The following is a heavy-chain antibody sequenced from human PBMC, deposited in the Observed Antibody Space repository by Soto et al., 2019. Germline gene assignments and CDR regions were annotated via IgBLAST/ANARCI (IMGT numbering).Heavy chain of an antibody. CDR1: GFAFKSYG. CDR2: IKSDGFST. D-gene: IGHD3-3*01. CDR3: ATPRSSLEWPPFDP. J-gene: IGHJ5*02. Sequence: QVKLVESGGGVVQPGRSLRLSCVASGFAFKSYGMHWVRQAPGKGPEWVAVIKSDGFSTDYVDSVQGRFAIFRDNSRNTLYLQMNNLRIEDTGVYYCATPRSSLEWPPFDPWGHGTRVTVSS. V-gene: IGHV3-30*03.